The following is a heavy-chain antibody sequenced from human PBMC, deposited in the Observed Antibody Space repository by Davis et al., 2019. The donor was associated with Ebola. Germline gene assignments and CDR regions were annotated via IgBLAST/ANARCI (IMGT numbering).Heavy chain of an antibody. CDR2: TYYRSKWYN. CDR1: GDSVSSRSAA. J-gene: IGHJ4*02. CDR3: VRSIPRYFDY. Sequence: HSQTLSLTCVISGDSVSSRSAAWNWIRQSPSRGLEWLGRTYYRSKWYNDYAVSVKSRIAINRDTSKNQFSLQLNSVTPEDTAIYYCVRSIPRYFDYWGQGALVTVSS. V-gene: IGHV6-1*01.